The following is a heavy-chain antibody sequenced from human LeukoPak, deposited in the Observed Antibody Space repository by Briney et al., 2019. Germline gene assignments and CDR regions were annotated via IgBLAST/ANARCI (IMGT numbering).Heavy chain of an antibody. CDR1: GFTFSSYA. D-gene: IGHD3-10*01. V-gene: IGHV3-30-3*01. J-gene: IGHJ4*02. Sequence: GGSLRLSCAASGFTFSSYAMHRVRQAPGKGLEWVAVISYDGSNKYYADSVKGRFTISRDNSKNTLYLQMNSLRAEDTAVYYCARDFSFEGSSGSYSTVYWGQGTLVTVSS. CDR3: ARDFSFEGSSGSYSTVY. CDR2: ISYDGSNK.